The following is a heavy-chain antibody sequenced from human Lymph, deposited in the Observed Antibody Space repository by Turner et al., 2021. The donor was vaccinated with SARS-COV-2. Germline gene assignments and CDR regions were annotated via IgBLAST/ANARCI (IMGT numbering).Heavy chain of an antibody. D-gene: IGHD2-15*01. CDR3: AKDPGYCSGGSCYSRTYFDF. Sequence: EVQLVESGGGVVQPGGSLRLSCAASAFTLDDHAMHWVRQAPGKGLEWVSLISGDGGGTYYADSVKGRFTISRDNSKNSLSLQMNSLRAEDTALYYCAKDPGYCSGGSCYSRTYFDFWGQGTLVTVSA. V-gene: IGHV3-43*02. CDR2: ISGDGGGT. J-gene: IGHJ4*02. CDR1: AFTLDDHA.